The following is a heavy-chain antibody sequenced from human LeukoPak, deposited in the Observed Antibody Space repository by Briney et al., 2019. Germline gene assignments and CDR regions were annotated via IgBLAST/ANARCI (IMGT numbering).Heavy chain of an antibody. Sequence: SETLSLTCAVYGGSFSGYYWSWIRQPPGKGLEWIGEINHSGSTNYNPSLKSRVTISVDTSKNQISLKLSSVTAADTAVYYCARIDVGYSSSSFDYWGQGTLVTVSS. CDR3: ARIDVGYSSSSFDY. D-gene: IGHD6-6*01. J-gene: IGHJ4*02. CDR1: GGSFSGYY. CDR2: INHSGST. V-gene: IGHV4-34*01.